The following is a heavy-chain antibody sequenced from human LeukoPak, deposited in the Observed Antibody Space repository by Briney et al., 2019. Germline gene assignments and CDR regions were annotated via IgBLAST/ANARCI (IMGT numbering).Heavy chain of an antibody. CDR3: ARGLVYSKNNYDWFDP. CDR1: GGTFSSYA. CDR2: IIPIFGTA. V-gene: IGHV1-69*13. J-gene: IGHJ5*02. D-gene: IGHD4-11*01. Sequence: GASVKVSCKASGGTFSSYAISWVRQAPGQGLEWMGGIIPIFGTANYAQKFQGRVTITADESTSTAYMELSSLRSEDTAVYYCARGLVYSKNNYDWFDPWGQGTLVTVSS.